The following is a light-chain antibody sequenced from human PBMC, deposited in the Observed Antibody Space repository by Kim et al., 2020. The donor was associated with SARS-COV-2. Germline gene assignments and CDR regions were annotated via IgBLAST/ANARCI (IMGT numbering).Light chain of an antibody. CDR2: LGC. CDR3: MQALQTPFT. CDR1: QSLLHSNGYNY. V-gene: IGKV2-28*01. J-gene: IGKJ3*01. Sequence: DIVMTQSPLSLPVTPGEPASISCRSSQSLLHSNGYNYLDWYLQKPGQSPQLLIYLGCYRPSGVPDRFSGSGSGTDFTLKISRVEAEDVGVYYCMQALQTPFTFGPGTKVDIK.